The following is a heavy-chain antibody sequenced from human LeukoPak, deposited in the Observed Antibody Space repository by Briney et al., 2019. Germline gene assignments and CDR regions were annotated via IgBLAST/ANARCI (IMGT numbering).Heavy chain of an antibody. CDR1: GGSISSYY. D-gene: IGHD3-10*01. CDR3: ARARGFAFDI. V-gene: IGHV4-59*01. J-gene: IGHJ3*02. Sequence: SETLSLTCTVSGGSISSYYWSWIRQPPGKGLEWIGYIYYSGSTNYNPSLKSRVTISVDTSKNQFSLKLSSVTAADTAVYYCARARGFAFDIWGQGAMVTVSS. CDR2: IYYSGST.